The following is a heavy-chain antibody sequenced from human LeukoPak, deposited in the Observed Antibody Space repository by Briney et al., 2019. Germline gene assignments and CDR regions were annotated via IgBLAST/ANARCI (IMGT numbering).Heavy chain of an antibody. CDR3: ARVRGISAAAGTFDY. Sequence: SETLSLTCTVSGGSISSGGYYWSWIRQHPGKGLEWIGYIYYSGSTYYNPSLKSRVTISVDTSKNQFSLKLSSVTAADTAVYYCARVRGISAAAGTFDYWGQGTLVTVSS. J-gene: IGHJ4*02. CDR1: GGSISSGGYY. V-gene: IGHV4-31*03. CDR2: IYYSGST. D-gene: IGHD6-13*01.